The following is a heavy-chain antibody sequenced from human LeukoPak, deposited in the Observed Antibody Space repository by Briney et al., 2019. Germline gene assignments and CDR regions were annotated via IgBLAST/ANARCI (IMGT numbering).Heavy chain of an antibody. V-gene: IGHV3-23*01. D-gene: IGHD3-10*01. CDR3: AKDRSLRYYGSGSYSYFDY. J-gene: IGHJ4*02. Sequence: PGGSLRLSCAASGFRFSSYAMSWVRQGPGKGLEWVSAISGSGGSTYYADSVKGRFTISRDNSKNTLYLQMNSLRAEDTAVYYCAKDRSLRYYGSGSYSYFDYWGQGTLVTVSS. CDR2: ISGSGGST. CDR1: GFRFSSYA.